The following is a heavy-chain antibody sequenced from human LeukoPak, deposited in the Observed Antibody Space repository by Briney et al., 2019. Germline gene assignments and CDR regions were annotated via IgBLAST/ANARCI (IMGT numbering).Heavy chain of an antibody. J-gene: IGHJ3*02. CDR3: ARGRGIQVWLRGYFYPFDI. CDR1: GGSFSGYY. V-gene: IGHV4-34*01. Sequence: SETLSLTCAVYGGSFSGYYWSWIRQPPGEGLEWVGEINHSGSTNYNPSLKSRVTISVNTTKNQLSLKLSSVTAADTGVYYCARGRGIQVWLRGYFYPFDIWGQGTMVTVSS. CDR2: INHSGST. D-gene: IGHD5-18*01.